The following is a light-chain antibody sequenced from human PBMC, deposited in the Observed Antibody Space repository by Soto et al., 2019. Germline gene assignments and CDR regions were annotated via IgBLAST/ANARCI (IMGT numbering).Light chain of an antibody. CDR1: QVINNY. CDR2: AAS. J-gene: IGKJ3*01. CDR3: QKYNSAPPVT. V-gene: IGKV1-27*01. Sequence: DIQMTQSPSSLSASVRDRVSISCRASQVINNYLAWYQQKPGKVPKLLIYAASTLQSGVPSRFSGSGSGTDFTLTISSLQPEDVATYYCQKYNSAPPVTFGPGTKVDV.